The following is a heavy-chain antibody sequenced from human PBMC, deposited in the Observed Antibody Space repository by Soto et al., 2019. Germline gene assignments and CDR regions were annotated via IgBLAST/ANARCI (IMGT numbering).Heavy chain of an antibody. CDR3: ARGLILWFGELSRRGGYYYYMDV. D-gene: IGHD3-10*01. CDR2: INDSGNI. CDR1: GGSLSGYQ. J-gene: IGHJ6*03. V-gene: IGHV4-34*01. Sequence: QVQLQQWGAGLLKPSETLSLTCAVYGGSLSGYQWTWIRQTPGKGLEWIGEINDSGNINYNPSLKSRVTILLDTPRKQIYLKLSSVAAAHSAVYYCARGLILWFGELSRRGGYYYYMDVWGKGTTVTVSS.